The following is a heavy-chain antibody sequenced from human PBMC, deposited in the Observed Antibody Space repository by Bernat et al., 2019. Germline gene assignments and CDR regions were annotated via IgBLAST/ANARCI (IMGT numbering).Heavy chain of an antibody. CDR1: GGSISSSAYY. CDR2: IYYSGNT. Sequence: QLQLQESGPGLVKPSETLSLTCTVSGGSISSSAYYWGWIRQPPGKGLEWIGSIYYSGNTYYNPSLKSRVTISVDTSKNQFSLKLSSVTAADTAVYSCARLSSSYLDYWGRGILVTVSS. V-gene: IGHV4-39*01. J-gene: IGHJ4*02. CDR3: ARLSSSYLDY. D-gene: IGHD6-13*01.